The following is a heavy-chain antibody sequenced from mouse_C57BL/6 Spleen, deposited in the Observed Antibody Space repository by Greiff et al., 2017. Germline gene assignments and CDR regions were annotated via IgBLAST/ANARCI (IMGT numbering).Heavy chain of an antibody. J-gene: IGHJ4*01. CDR3: ARSPYGNPYYAMDY. CDR2: INPNNGGT. V-gene: IGHV1-26*01. Sequence: EVQLQQSGPELVKPGASVKISCKASGYTFTDYYMNWVKQSHGKSLEWIGDINPNNGGTSYNQKFKGKATLTVDKSSSTAYMELRSLTSEDSAVYYCARSPYGNPYYAMDYWGQGTSVTVSS. CDR1: GYTFTDYY. D-gene: IGHD2-1*01.